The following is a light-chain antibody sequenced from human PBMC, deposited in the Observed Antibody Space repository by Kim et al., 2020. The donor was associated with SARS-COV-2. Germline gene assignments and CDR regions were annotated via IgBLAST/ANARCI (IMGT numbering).Light chain of an antibody. J-gene: IGLJ3*02. CDR2: GNS. CDR1: SSNIGAGYD. V-gene: IGLV1-40*01. Sequence: GQRVNISCTGSSSNIGAGYDVHWYQQLPGTAPKRLIYGNSNRPSGVPDRFSGSKSGTSASLAITGLQAEDEADYYCQSYDSSLSALFGGGTQLTVL. CDR3: QSYDSSLSAL.